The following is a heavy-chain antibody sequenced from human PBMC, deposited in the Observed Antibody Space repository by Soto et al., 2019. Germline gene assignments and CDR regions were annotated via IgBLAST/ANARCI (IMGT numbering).Heavy chain of an antibody. V-gene: IGHV5-51*01. Sequence: PGESLNISCKGSGYSFTSYLIGWVRQMPGKGLEWMGIIYPGDSDTRYSPSFQGQVTISADKSISTAYLQWSSLKASDTAMYYCARHTPFYYYDSSGYSWGMDVWGQGTTVTVSS. D-gene: IGHD3-22*01. CDR1: GYSFTSYL. CDR2: IYPGDSDT. CDR3: ARHTPFYYYDSSGYSWGMDV. J-gene: IGHJ6*02.